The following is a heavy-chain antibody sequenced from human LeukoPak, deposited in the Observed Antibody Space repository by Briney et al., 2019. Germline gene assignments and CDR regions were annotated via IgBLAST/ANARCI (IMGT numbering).Heavy chain of an antibody. CDR2: ISGSGGST. Sequence: GGSLRLSCAASGFTVSSNYMNWVRQAPGKGLEWVSAISGSGGSTYYADSVKGRFTISRDNSKNTLYLQMNSLRAEDTAVYYCAKDLYYYDSSGYYDTPFDYWGQGTLVTVSS. V-gene: IGHV3-23*01. J-gene: IGHJ4*02. D-gene: IGHD3-22*01. CDR1: GFTVSSNY. CDR3: AKDLYYYDSSGYYDTPFDY.